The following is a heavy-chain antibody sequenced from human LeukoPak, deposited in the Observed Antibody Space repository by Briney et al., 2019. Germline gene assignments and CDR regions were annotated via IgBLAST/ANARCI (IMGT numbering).Heavy chain of an antibody. CDR2: IYYGGSP. CDR1: GGSISSSTYY. CDR3: ARRYSYSSLPDY. V-gene: IGHV4-39*02. D-gene: IGHD6-19*01. Sequence: SETLSLTCTVSGGSISSSTYYWGCIRQPPGKGLEWIGSIYYGGSPYYNPSLKSRVTISVDTSKNHFSMKLSSVTAADTAVFSSARRYSYSSLPDYWGQGTLVTVSS. J-gene: IGHJ4*02.